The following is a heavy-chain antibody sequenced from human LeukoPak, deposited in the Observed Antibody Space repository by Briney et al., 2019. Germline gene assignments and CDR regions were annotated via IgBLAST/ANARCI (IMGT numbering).Heavy chain of an antibody. J-gene: IGHJ4*02. Sequence: GGSLRLSCAASGFTFSSYWMSWVRQAPGKGLEWVANIKKDGSEKYYVDCVKGRFIISREKEKNSLYLEMNSLRAEYTALYYCARDTLFPNYYDSSRYYDYWGQGTLVTVSS. V-gene: IGHV3-7*01. CDR2: IKKDGSEK. D-gene: IGHD3-22*01. CDR3: ARDTLFPNYYDSSRYYDY. CDR1: GFTFSSYW.